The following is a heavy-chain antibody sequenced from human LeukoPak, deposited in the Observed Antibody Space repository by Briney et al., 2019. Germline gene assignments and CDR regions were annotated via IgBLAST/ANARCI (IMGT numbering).Heavy chain of an antibody. Sequence: ASVKVSCKASGYTFTGYYMHWVRQAPGQGLEWMGWINPNSGGTNYAQKFQGRVTMTRDTSISTAYMELSRLRSDDTAVHYCAQSAGYSGYDGGWGQGTLVTVSS. V-gene: IGHV1-2*02. D-gene: IGHD5-12*01. CDR3: AQSAGYSGYDGG. J-gene: IGHJ4*02. CDR1: GYTFTGYY. CDR2: INPNSGGT.